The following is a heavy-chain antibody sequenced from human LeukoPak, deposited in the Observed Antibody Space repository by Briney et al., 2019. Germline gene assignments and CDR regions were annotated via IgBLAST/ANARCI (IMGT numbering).Heavy chain of an antibody. CDR1: GGSISSTSYY. D-gene: IGHD3-10*01. J-gene: IGHJ5*02. CDR3: ARYREDYYGSGSYWFDP. CDR2: IYYSGST. V-gene: IGHV4-39*07. Sequence: PSETLSLTCTVSGGSISSTSYYWGWIRQPPGKGLEWIGSIYYSGSTYYNPSLKSRVTISVDTSKNQFSLKLSSVTAADTAVYYCARYREDYYGSGSYWFDPWGQGTLVTVSS.